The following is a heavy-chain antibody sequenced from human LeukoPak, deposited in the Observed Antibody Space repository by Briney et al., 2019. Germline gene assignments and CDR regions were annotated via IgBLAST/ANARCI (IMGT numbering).Heavy chain of an antibody. CDR2: ISWNSNTI. D-gene: IGHD1-20*01. CDR1: GFTFDDYV. CDR3: LRDLNWSLDQ. V-gene: IGHV3-9*01. J-gene: IGHJ4*02. Sequence: GRSLRLSCAASGFTFDDYVMHWVRQAPGKGLEWVSGISWNSNTIGYADSVKGRFTISRDNAKNSLYLQMNSLRAEDTAVYYCLRDLNWSLDQWGQGTLVTVSS.